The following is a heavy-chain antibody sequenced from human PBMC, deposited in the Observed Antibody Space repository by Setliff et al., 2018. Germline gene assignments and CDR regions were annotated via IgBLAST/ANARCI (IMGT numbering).Heavy chain of an antibody. Sequence: PSETLSLTCTVSGGSLRSNFWGWIRQSPGKGLEWVANINQDGSEKFFVDSVKGRFTISRDNAKNSLYLQMNSLRAEDTAVYYCVRVGVTTWGQSWFDPWGQGTLVTVSS. CDR1: GGSLRSNF. CDR2: INQDGSEK. V-gene: IGHV3-7*03. D-gene: IGHD3-3*01. J-gene: IGHJ5*02. CDR3: VRVGVTTWGQSWFDP.